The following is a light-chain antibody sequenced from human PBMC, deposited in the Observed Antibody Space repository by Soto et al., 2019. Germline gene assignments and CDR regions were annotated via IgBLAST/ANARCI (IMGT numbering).Light chain of an antibody. J-gene: IGKJ1*01. CDR1: QSISNL. Sequence: DIQMTQSPSTLPASVGDIVTITCRASQSISNLLAWYQQKPGKASKLLIYDASSLPGGVPSRFSGSGSGTEFTLTISSLQPDDFATYYCQQYNRYPWTFGKGTKVDIK. CDR2: DAS. CDR3: QQYNRYPWT. V-gene: IGKV1-5*01.